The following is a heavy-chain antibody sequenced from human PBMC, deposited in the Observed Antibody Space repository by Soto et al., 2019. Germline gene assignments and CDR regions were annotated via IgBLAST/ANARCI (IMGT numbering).Heavy chain of an antibody. J-gene: IGHJ4*02. D-gene: IGHD4-17*01. CDR1: GFTFSSYS. V-gene: IGHV3-21*04. CDR2: ISSSSSYI. CDR3: ARDGTEYYGEYYDY. Sequence: GGSLRLSCAASGFTFSSYSMNWVRQAPGKGLEWVSSISSSSSYIYYADSVKGRFTISRDNAKNSLYLQMNSLRADDTAVYYCARDGTEYYGEYYDYWGQGIPVTVSS.